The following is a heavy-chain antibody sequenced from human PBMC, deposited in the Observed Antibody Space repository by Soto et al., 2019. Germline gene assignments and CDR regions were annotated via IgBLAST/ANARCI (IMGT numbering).Heavy chain of an antibody. CDR2: IMPVFATP. Sequence: QVQLVQSGAEVKKPGSSVKVSCKASGGTFSTSAISWVRQAPGQGLEWVGGIMPVFATPANAQKFQGRVTITADESATPAXXELTSLRTDDTAVYYCARDKDRQQLGGNYYYILDVWGQGTAITVSS. J-gene: IGHJ6*02. CDR3: ARDKDRQQLGGNYYYILDV. CDR1: GGTFSTSA. D-gene: IGHD3-3*02. V-gene: IGHV1-69*12.